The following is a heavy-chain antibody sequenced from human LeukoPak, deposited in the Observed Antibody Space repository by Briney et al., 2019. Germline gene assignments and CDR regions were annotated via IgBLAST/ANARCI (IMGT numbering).Heavy chain of an antibody. V-gene: IGHV3-48*02. D-gene: IGHD2/OR15-2a*01. CDR2: IFSGNGIK. CDR1: GFTFSGYT. Sequence: GGSLRLSCAASGFTFSGYTVNWVRQAPGKGLEWVSNIFSGNGIKNYADSVEGRFTISRDSAKNLVFLQMNSLRDDDTAVYYCAILVLSNYGLDVWGLGTTVTVSS. CDR3: AILVLSNYGLDV. J-gene: IGHJ6*02.